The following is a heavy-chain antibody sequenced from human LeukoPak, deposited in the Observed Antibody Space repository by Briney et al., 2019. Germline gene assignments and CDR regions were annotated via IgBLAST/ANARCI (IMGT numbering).Heavy chain of an antibody. CDR2: ISGSGGST. J-gene: IGHJ4*02. Sequence: GGSLRLSCTASGFTFSSYAMSWVRQAPGKGLEWVSAISGSGGSTYYADSVKGRFTISRDNSKNTLYLQMNSLRAEDTAVYYCAKDSSAVVVTAIPNYWGQGTLVTVSS. CDR1: GFTFSSYA. CDR3: AKDSSAVVVTAIPNY. D-gene: IGHD2-21*02. V-gene: IGHV3-23*01.